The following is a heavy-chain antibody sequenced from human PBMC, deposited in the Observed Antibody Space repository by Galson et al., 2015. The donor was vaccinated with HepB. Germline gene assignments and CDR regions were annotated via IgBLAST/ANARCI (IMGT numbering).Heavy chain of an antibody. CDR2: ISGSSVSI. V-gene: IGHV3-48*01. Sequence: SLRLSCAASGFTFSSHSMNWVRQAPGKGLEWLSYISGSSVSIYYADSVKGRFTISRDNDQYSLYLQMDSLRVEDTAVYYCARVYCTGGSCYGTGFDYWGQGILVTVSS. D-gene: IGHD2-8*02. CDR3: ARVYCTGGSCYGTGFDY. J-gene: IGHJ4*02. CDR1: GFTFSSHS.